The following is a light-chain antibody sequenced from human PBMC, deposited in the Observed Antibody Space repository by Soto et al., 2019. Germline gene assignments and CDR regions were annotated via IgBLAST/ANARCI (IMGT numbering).Light chain of an antibody. CDR2: GAS. CDR3: QQYNTCPRT. V-gene: IGKV3-15*01. J-gene: IGKJ1*01. Sequence: EIVMTQAPATLSVSPGERATLSCRASQSVSTNLAWYQQKPGQAPRLLIYGASTRATGIPDRFSGSGSGTEFSLTINSLQSEDFAVYYCQQYNTCPRTFGQGTKVDIK. CDR1: QSVSTN.